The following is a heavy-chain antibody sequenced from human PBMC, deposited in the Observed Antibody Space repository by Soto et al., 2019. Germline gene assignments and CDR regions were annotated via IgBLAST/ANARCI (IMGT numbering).Heavy chain of an antibody. D-gene: IGHD2-15*01. CDR3: AHSPCSGGTCYLFDY. CDR2: IYWDDVQ. Sequence: QITLRESGPTLVKPTQTLTLTCTISGFSLSTSGVGVGWIRQPRGKSLEWLALIYWDDVQRYSPSLKTRLTITKDTSRSQVVLTMTNMDPVDTATYYCAHSPCSGGTCYLFDYWGQGTLVTVSS. CDR1: GFSLSTSGVG. J-gene: IGHJ4*02. V-gene: IGHV2-5*02.